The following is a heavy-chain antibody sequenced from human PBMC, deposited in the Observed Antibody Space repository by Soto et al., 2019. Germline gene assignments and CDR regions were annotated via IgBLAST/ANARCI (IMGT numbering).Heavy chain of an antibody. CDR2: IYHSGST. D-gene: IGHD3-22*01. CDR1: GGSISSSNW. J-gene: IGHJ4*02. V-gene: IGHV4-4*02. Sequence: SETLSLTCAVSGGSISSSNWWSWVRQPPGKGLEWIGEIYHSGSTNYNPSLKSRVTISVDKSKNQFSLKLSSVTAADTAVYYCARDLDYDSSGYYYWGQGTLVTVSS. CDR3: ARDLDYDSSGYYY.